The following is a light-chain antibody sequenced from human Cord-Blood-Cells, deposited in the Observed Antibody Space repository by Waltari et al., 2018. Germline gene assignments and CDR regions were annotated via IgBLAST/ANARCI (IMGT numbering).Light chain of an antibody. Sequence: QSALTQPRSVSGSPGQPVTISCTGTSSDVGGYNYLSWYQHHPGNDPKLMIYDVSKRPSGVPYRFSGSKSGNTASLTISGLQAEDEADYYCCSYAGSYTWVFGGGTKLTVL. CDR3: CSYAGSYTWV. V-gene: IGLV2-11*01. J-gene: IGLJ3*02. CDR2: DVS. CDR1: SSDVGGYNY.